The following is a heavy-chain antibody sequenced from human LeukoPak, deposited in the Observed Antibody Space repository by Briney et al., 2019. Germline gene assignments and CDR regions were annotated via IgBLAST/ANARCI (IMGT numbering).Heavy chain of an antibody. CDR3: ARDGATVTRSYWYFDL. CDR2: ISSSGSTI. V-gene: IGHV3-48*03. J-gene: IGHJ2*01. CDR1: GFTFSSYE. Sequence: PGGSLRLSCAASGFTFSSYEMNWVRQAPGKGLEWVSYISSSGSTIYYADSVKGRFTISRDNAKNSLYLQMNSVRAEDTAVYYCARDGATVTRSYWYFDLWGRGTLVTVSS. D-gene: IGHD4-17*01.